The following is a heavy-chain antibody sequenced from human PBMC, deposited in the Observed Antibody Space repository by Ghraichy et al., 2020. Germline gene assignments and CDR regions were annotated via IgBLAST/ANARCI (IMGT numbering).Heavy chain of an antibody. J-gene: IGHJ4*02. CDR3: ARGVSGYYDSSGQESYYFDY. Sequence: GGSLRLSCAASGFTFSSYGMHWVRQAPGKGLEWVAVIWYDGSNKYYADSVKGRFTISRDNSKNTLYLQMNSLRAEDTAVYYCARGVSGYYDSSGQESYYFDYWGQGTLVTVSS. CDR1: GFTFSSYG. V-gene: IGHV3-33*01. D-gene: IGHD3-22*01. CDR2: IWYDGSNK.